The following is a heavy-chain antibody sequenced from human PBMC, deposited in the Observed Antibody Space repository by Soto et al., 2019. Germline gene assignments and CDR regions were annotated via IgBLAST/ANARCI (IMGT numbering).Heavy chain of an antibody. CDR2: IYYSGST. CDR3: ARDSSGLDY. J-gene: IGHJ4*02. CDR1: GGSISNYY. D-gene: IGHD3-22*01. Sequence: QVQLQESGPGLVKPSETLSLTCTISGGSISNYYWSWIRQPPGKGLEWIGYIYYSGSTNYNPSLKSRVTRSVDTSKNQFSLKLSSVTAADTAVYYCARDSSGLDYWGQGTLVTVSS. V-gene: IGHV4-59*12.